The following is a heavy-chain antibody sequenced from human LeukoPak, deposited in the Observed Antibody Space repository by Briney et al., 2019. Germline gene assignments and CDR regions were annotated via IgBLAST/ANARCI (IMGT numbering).Heavy chain of an antibody. D-gene: IGHD3-10*01. V-gene: IGHV3-30*02. CDR1: GFTFSSYG. Sequence: GGSLRLSCAASGFTFSSYGMHWVRQAPGKGLEWVAFIRYDGSNKYYAESVKGRFTISRDNSKNTLYLQMNSLRAEDTAVYYCAKDSPYAYYGSGSYWDYWGQGTLVTVSS. CDR3: AKDSPYAYYGSGSYWDY. J-gene: IGHJ4*02. CDR2: IRYDGSNK.